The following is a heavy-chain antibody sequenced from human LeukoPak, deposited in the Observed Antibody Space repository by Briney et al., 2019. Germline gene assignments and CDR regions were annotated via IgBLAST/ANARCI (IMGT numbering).Heavy chain of an antibody. V-gene: IGHV3-23*01. CDR3: AKDSGLRTSFDY. D-gene: IGHD5-12*01. CDR1: GFTFSSYA. Sequence: GGFLRLSCAASGFTFSSYAMSWVRQAPGKGLEWVSAIGGSGGSTYYADSVKGRFTISRDNSKNTLYLQMNSLRAEDTAVYYCAKDSGLRTSFDYWGQGTLVTVSS. CDR2: IGGSGGST. J-gene: IGHJ4*02.